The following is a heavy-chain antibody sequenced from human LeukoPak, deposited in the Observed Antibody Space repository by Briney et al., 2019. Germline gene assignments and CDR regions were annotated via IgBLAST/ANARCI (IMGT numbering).Heavy chain of an antibody. V-gene: IGHV1-18*01. CDR2: ISADNGNT. Sequence: GASVKVSCKASGYTFASYGISWVRQAPGQGLEWMGGISADNGNTNYAQKLQGRVTMTTGTSTSTAYMELRSLRSDDTAVYYCARVVAYCGGACYSEFDYWGQGNLVTVSS. J-gene: IGHJ4*02. D-gene: IGHD2-21*02. CDR3: ARVVAYCGGACYSEFDY. CDR1: GYTFASYG.